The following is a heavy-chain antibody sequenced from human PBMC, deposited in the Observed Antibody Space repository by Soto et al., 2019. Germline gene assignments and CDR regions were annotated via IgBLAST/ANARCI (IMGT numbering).Heavy chain of an antibody. V-gene: IGHV3-74*01. CDR2: INSDGTST. Sequence: GGSLILSCAASGFTFSAFWMHWVLQTPGKGLVWVSRINSDGTSTIYADSVEGRFTISRDNAKNTLYLQMNSLRVEDTAVYYCVRGHYPSSGPRWPHRPFDNWGQGTLVTVSS. D-gene: IGHD5-12*01. CDR3: VRGHYPSSGPRWPHRPFDN. CDR1: GFTFSAFW. J-gene: IGHJ4*02.